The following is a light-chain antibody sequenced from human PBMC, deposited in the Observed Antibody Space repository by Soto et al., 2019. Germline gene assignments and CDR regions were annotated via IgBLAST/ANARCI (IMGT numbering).Light chain of an antibody. CDR3: QQGDSCPVS. CDR2: AAS. CDR1: QDIKGL. V-gene: IGKV1-12*01. Sequence: DIQITQSPSSVSASVGDRVTITWRASQDIKGLLAWYQQKPGKAPNLLIYAASTLESGVPSRFSGSESGTDFTLTVTSLQPEDFATYYCQQGDSCPVSFGRGTKVDI. J-gene: IGKJ4*01.